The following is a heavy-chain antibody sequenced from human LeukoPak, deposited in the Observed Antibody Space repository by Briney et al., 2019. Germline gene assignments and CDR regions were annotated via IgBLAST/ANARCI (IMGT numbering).Heavy chain of an antibody. CDR1: GGSFSGYY. CDR3: AREGQDYDILTGYYDYYYYMDV. V-gene: IGHV4-34*01. Sequence: PSETLSLTCAVYGGSFSGYYWSWIRQPPGKGLEWIGEINHSGSTNYNPSLKSRVTISVDTSKNQFSLKLSSVTAADTAVYYCAREGQDYDILTGYYDYYYYMDVWGKGTTVTISS. J-gene: IGHJ6*03. CDR2: INHSGST. D-gene: IGHD3-9*01.